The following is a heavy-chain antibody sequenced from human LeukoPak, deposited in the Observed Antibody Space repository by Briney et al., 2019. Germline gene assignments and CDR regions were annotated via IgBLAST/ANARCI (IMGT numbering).Heavy chain of an antibody. CDR1: GFTFSSYA. CDR3: ARETERGYSSSFIS. CDR2: ISYDGSNK. V-gene: IGHV3-30-3*01. Sequence: PGGSLRLSCAASGFTFSSYAMHWVRQAPGKGLEWVAVISYDGSNKYYADSVKGRFTISRDNSKNTLYLQMNSLRAEDTAVYYCARETERGYSSSFISWGQGTLVTVSS. J-gene: IGHJ4*02. D-gene: IGHD6-13*01.